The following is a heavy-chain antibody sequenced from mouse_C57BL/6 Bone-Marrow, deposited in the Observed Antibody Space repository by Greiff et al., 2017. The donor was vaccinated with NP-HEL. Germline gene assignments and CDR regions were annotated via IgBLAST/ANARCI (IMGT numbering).Heavy chain of an antibody. V-gene: IGHV3-1*01. CDR1: GYSITSGYD. J-gene: IGHJ2*01. D-gene: IGHD2-4*01. CDR2: ISYSGST. Sequence: EVKLQESGPGMVKPSQSLSLTCTVTGYSITSGYDWHWIRHFPGNKLEWMGYISYSGSTNYNPSLKSRISITHDTSKNHFFLKLNSVTTEDTATYYCAIYDYEGGFDYWGQGTTLTVSS. CDR3: AIYDYEGGFDY.